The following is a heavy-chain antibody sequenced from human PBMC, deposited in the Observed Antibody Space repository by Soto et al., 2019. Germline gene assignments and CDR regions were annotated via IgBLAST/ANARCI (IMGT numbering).Heavy chain of an antibody. V-gene: IGHV1-69*01. J-gene: IGHJ6*02. CDR1: GDTFKNCV. D-gene: IGHD3-10*01. CDR2: IIPLFGTT. CDR3: AAELGFGKLSVV. Sequence: QVQVVQSGVEVRRPGSSVKVSCKASGDTFKNCVISWVRQAPGQGLEWMGGIIPLFGTTDFAQRFPGSLTNTTDESKPTAYMELSRLRSEDTATDYVAAELGFGKLSVVWGQGTTVIVPS.